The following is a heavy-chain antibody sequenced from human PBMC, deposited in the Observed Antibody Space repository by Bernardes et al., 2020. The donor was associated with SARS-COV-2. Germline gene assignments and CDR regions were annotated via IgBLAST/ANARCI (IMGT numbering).Heavy chain of an antibody. V-gene: IGHV1-18*01. J-gene: IGHJ6*02. D-gene: IGHD5-12*01. CDR2: ISAYNCNT. CDR1: GYTFTSYG. CDR3: ARYVDIVATITDEAQGKNYYYYGMDV. Sequence: ASVKVSCKASGYTFTSYGISWVRQAPGQGLEWMGWISAYNCNTNYAQKLQGRVTMTTDTSTSTAYMELRSLRSDDTAVYYCARYVDIVATITDEAQGKNYYYYGMDVWGQGTTVTVSS.